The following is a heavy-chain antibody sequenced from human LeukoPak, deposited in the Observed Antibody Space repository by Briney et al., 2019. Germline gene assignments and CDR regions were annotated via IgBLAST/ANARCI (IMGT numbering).Heavy chain of an antibody. CDR1: GYGFIGYC. CDR2: INPNSGGA. V-gene: IGHV1-2*02. J-gene: IGHJ4*02. D-gene: IGHD2-2*01. Sequence: GASVKVSFKASGYGFIGYCMHWLRKAPGQGLEWMGWINPNSGGANYAQKFQGRVTMTRDTSISTVYMELSRLRSDDTAVYYCPRGSCSSTSCLSIDDYSGQGTLVTVSS. CDR3: PRGSCSSTSCLSIDDY.